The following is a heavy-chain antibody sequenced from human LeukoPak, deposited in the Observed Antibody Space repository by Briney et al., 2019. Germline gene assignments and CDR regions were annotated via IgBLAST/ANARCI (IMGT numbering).Heavy chain of an antibody. D-gene: IGHD6-13*01. Sequence: SETLSLTCAVYGGSFSGYYWSWIRQPPGKGLEWIGEINHSGSTNYNPSLKSRVTISVDTSKNQFSLKLSSVTAADTAVYYCARVVYSSSWYGWFDPWGQGTLVTVSS. CDR1: GGSFSGYY. CDR2: INHSGST. CDR3: ARVVYSSSWYGWFDP. V-gene: IGHV4-34*01. J-gene: IGHJ5*02.